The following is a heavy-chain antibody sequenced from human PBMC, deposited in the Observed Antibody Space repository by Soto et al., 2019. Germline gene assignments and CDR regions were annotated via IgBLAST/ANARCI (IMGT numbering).Heavy chain of an antibody. D-gene: IGHD3-10*01. CDR1: GGTFRSYA. V-gene: IGHV1-69*12. CDR3: ARDGQNYYGSGKFDP. Sequence: QVQLVQSGAEVKKPGSSVKVSCKASGGTFRSYAISWVRQAPGQGLEWMGGIIPIFGTANYAQTFQGRVTITADESTSTAYMELSSLRSEDTAVYYCARDGQNYYGSGKFDPWGQGTLVTVSS. J-gene: IGHJ5*02. CDR2: IIPIFGTA.